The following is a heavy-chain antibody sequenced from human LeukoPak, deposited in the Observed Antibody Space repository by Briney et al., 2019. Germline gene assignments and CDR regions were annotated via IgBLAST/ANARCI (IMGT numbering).Heavy chain of an antibody. V-gene: IGHV1-69*04. CDR2: IIPILGIA. Sequence: ASVKVSCKASGYTFTIYGISWVRQAPGQGLEWMGRIIPILGIANYAQKFQGRVTITADKSTSTAYMDLSSLRSEDTAIYYCVLSAAGPYYYAMDVWGQGTPVTVSS. J-gene: IGHJ6*02. CDR1: GYTFTIYG. CDR3: VLSAAGPYYYAMDV. D-gene: IGHD6-13*01.